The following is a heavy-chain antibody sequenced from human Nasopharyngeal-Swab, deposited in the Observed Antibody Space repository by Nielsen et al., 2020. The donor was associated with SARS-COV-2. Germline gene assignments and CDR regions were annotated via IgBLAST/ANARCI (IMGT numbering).Heavy chain of an antibody. CDR3: ARGSPPGVVPAALGVIFYYYYYMDV. D-gene: IGHD2-2*01. Sequence: GSLRLSCAVYGGSFSGYYWSWIRQPPGKGLEWIGEINHSGSTNYNQSLKSRVTISVDTSKNQFSLKLSSVTAADTAVYYCARGSPPGVVPAALGVIFYYYYYMDVWGKGTTATVSS. CDR1: GGSFSGYY. J-gene: IGHJ6*03. V-gene: IGHV4-34*01. CDR2: INHSGST.